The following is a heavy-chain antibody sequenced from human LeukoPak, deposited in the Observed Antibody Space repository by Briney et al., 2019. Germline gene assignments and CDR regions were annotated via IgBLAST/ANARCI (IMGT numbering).Heavy chain of an antibody. CDR3: ARLPPLYSSGWYAADY. Sequence: GGSLRLSCAASGFTFSSYNMNWVRQAPGKGLEWVSYLSSSSSTLYYADSVKGRFTISRDNAKNSLYLQMNSLRAEDTAVYYCARLPPLYSSGWYAADYWGQGTLVTVSS. J-gene: IGHJ4*02. CDR2: LSSSSSTL. CDR1: GFTFSSYN. V-gene: IGHV3-48*01. D-gene: IGHD6-19*01.